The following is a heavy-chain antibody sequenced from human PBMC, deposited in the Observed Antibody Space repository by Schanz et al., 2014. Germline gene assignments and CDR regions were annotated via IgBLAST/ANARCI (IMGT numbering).Heavy chain of an antibody. V-gene: IGHV3-21*01. CDR3: AGAVATIRADSFDI. Sequence: EVQLLESGGGLVQPGGSLRLSCAASGFTFSSYAMSWVRQAPGKRLEWVSSINSRSNFIYYADSVKGRFTISRDNAKNSLYLQMNSLRAEDTAVYYCAGAVATIRADSFDIWGQGTMVAVSS. CDR1: GFTFSSYA. J-gene: IGHJ3*02. D-gene: IGHD5-12*01. CDR2: INSRSNFI.